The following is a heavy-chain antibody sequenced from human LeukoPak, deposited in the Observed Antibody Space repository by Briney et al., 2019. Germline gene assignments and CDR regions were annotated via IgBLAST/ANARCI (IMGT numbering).Heavy chain of an antibody. V-gene: IGHV4-59*08. CDR2: IYYSGST. CDR1: GGSISSYY. D-gene: IGHD3-10*01. J-gene: IGHJ6*02. CDR3: ARVPSSGPLYYYYGMDV. Sequence: SETLSLTCTVSGGSISSYYWSWIRQPPGKGLEWIGYIYYSGSTNYNPFLKSRVTISVDTSKNQFSLKLSSVTAADTAVYYCARVPSSGPLYYYYGMDVWGQGTTVTVSS.